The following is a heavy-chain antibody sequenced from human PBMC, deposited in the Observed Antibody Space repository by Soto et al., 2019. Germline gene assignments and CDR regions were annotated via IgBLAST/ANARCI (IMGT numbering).Heavy chain of an antibody. CDR2: IDVDGSNA. Sequence: EVQLVESGGGLVQPGGSLRLSCAASGFTFRRYWMHWVRQAPGKGLVWVSHIDVDGSNAGYAASVKGRFTISRDNAKNTLDVQMSSLRGEDTAVYYCAISQYSSAALDYWGQGILVTVSS. CDR1: GFTFRRYW. J-gene: IGHJ4*02. CDR3: AISQYSSAALDY. V-gene: IGHV3-74*01. D-gene: IGHD4-4*01.